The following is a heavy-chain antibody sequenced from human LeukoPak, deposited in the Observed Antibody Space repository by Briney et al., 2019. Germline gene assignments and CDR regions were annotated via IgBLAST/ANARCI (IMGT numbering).Heavy chain of an antibody. CDR2: INTDGTST. D-gene: IGHD1-1*01. V-gene: IGHV3-74*01. CDR1: GFTFSTYW. J-gene: IGHJ4*02. CDR3: AREWKKTGAFDY. Sequence: GGSLRLSCGASGFTFSTYWMHWVRQVPGKWLVWVSRINTDGTSTTYADSVKGQFTISRDNAKNTLYLQMSSLRAEDTAVYYCAREWKKTGAFDYWGQGTLVTVSS.